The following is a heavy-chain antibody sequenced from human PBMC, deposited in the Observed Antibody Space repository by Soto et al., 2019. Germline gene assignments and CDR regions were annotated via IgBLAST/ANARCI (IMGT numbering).Heavy chain of an antibody. CDR1: GFTFSSYA. J-gene: IGHJ4*02. D-gene: IGHD6-19*01. V-gene: IGHV3-30-3*01. CDR3: ARSAGYRLAVAGTFVDY. CDR2: ISYDGSNK. Sequence: QVQLVESGGGVVQPGRSLRLSCAASGFTFSSYAMHWVRQAPGKGLEWVAVISYDGSNKYYADSVKGRFTISRDNSKNTLYLQMNSLRAEDTDVYYCARSAGYRLAVAGTFVDYWGQGTLVTVSS.